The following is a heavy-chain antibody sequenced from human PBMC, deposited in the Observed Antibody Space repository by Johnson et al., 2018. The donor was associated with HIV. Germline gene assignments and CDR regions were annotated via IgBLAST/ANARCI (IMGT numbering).Heavy chain of an antibody. Sequence: VQLVESGGGVVQPGRSLRLSCAASGFTFSSYAMHWVRQAPGKGLEWVAVISYDGSNKYYADSVKGRFTISRDNSRNTLYLQMNSLRAEDTAVYYCAKDRTIHDAFDIWGQGTMVTVSS. CDR1: GFTFSSYA. V-gene: IGHV3-30*04. CDR3: AKDRTIHDAFDI. J-gene: IGHJ3*02. D-gene: IGHD5-18*01. CDR2: ISYDGSNK.